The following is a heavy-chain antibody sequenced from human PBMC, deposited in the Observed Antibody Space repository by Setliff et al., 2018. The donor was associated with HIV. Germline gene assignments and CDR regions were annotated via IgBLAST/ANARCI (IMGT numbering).Heavy chain of an antibody. CDR3: AWGTQRPIDS. CDR1: GYTFTDYE. D-gene: IGHD3-16*01. J-gene: IGHJ4*02. Sequence: ASVKVSCKASGYTFTDYEITWVRQAPGQGLEWMGLIDPDRGETVYAEKFQGRVTITADRSKDIAYMKLSSLRYEDTAMYYCAWGTQRPIDSWGQGTLVTVSS. V-gene: IGHV1-69-2*01. CDR2: IDPDRGET.